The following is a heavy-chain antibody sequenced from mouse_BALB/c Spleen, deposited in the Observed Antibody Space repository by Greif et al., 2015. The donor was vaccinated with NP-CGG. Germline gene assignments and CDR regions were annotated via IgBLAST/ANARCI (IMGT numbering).Heavy chain of an antibody. CDR3: ARLFDY. CDR1: GFTFRSFG. Sequence: EVMLVESGGGLVRPGGSRKLSCAASGFTFRSFGMHWVRQAPEKGLEWVAYISSGSSTIYYADTVKGRFTISRDNPKNTLFLQMTSLRSEDTAMYYCARLFDYWGQGTTLTVSS. CDR2: ISSGSSTI. J-gene: IGHJ2*01. V-gene: IGHV5-17*02.